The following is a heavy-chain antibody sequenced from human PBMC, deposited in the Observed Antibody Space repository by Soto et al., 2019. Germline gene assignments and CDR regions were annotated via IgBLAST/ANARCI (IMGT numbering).Heavy chain of an antibody. D-gene: IGHD2-15*01. CDR3: ARVGDDCSGGSCSSQIDY. J-gene: IGHJ4*02. Sequence: SETLSLTCTVSGGSISSDYWSCIRQPPGKGLEWIGYIYYSGSTNYNPSLKSRVTISVDTSKNQFSLKLSSVTAADTAVYYCARVGDDCSGGSCSSQIDYWGQGTLVTVSS. V-gene: IGHV4-59*01. CDR1: GGSISSDY. CDR2: IYYSGST.